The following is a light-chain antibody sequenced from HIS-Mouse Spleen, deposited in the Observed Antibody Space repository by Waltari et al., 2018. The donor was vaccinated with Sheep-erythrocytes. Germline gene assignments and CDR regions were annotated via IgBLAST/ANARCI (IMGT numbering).Light chain of an antibody. CDR2: EVS. Sequence: QSALTQPASVSGSPGQSITISCTGTSSDVGGYNYVSWYQQHPGKAPKLLIYEVSSRPSGVLNRFSGSKSGNTASLTLSGLQAEDEADYYCCSYAGSYNHVFATGTKVTVL. V-gene: IGLV2-14*01. CDR3: CSYAGSYNHV. J-gene: IGLJ1*01. CDR1: SSDVGGYNY.